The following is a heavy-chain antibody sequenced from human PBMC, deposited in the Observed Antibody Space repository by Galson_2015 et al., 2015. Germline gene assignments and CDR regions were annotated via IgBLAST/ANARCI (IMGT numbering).Heavy chain of an antibody. V-gene: IGHV3-48*02. CDR3: ASRYGSPSYYYYGMDV. Sequence: SLRLSCAASGFTFSSYWMSWVRQAPGKGLEWVSYISSSSSTIYYADSVKDRFTISRDNAKNSLYLQMNSLRDEDTAVYYCASRYGSPSYYYYGMDVWGQGTTVTVSS. D-gene: IGHD3-10*01. CDR2: ISSSSSTI. J-gene: IGHJ6*02. CDR1: GFTFSSYW.